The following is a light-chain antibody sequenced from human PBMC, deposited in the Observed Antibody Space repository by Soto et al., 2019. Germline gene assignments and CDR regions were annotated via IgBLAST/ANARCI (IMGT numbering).Light chain of an antibody. CDR3: SSFTNNNTHHVV. J-gene: IGLJ2*01. Sequence: QSALTQPASVSGSPGQSITISCTGTDSDVGGYNYVSWYQQHPGKAPKLMIYGVYNRPSGVSNRFSGSKSDNTASLTISGLQAEDEADYYCSSFTNNNTHHVVFGGGTKVTVL. CDR2: GVY. CDR1: DSDVGGYNY. V-gene: IGLV2-14*01.